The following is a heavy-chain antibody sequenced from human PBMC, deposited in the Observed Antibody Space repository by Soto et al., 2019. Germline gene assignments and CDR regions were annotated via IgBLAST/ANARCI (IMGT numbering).Heavy chain of an antibody. CDR3: ARARAVTHYYYYGMDV. V-gene: IGHV4-31*03. J-gene: IGHJ6*02. D-gene: IGHD4-17*01. Sequence: SETLSLTCTVSGGSVSSGSYYWSWIRQPPGKGLEWIGYIYYSGSTYYNPSLKSRVTISVDTSKNQFSLKLSSVTAADTAVYYCARARAVTHYYYYGMDVWGQGTTVTVSS. CDR1: GGSVSSGSYY. CDR2: IYYSGST.